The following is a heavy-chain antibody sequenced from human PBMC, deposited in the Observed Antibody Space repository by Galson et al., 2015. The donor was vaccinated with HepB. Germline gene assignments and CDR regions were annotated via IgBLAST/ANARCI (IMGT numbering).Heavy chain of an antibody. J-gene: IGHJ4*02. CDR2: ISGSGGST. CDR1: GFTFSTYA. V-gene: IGHV3-23*01. CDR3: AKDLSERAGTTGRYDY. Sequence: SLRLSCAASGFTFSTYAMSWVRQAPGKGLEWVSAISGSGGSTYYADSVKGRFTISRDNSKNTLYLQMNSLRAEDTAVYYCAKDLSERAGTTGRYDYWGQGTLVTVSS. D-gene: IGHD6-13*01.